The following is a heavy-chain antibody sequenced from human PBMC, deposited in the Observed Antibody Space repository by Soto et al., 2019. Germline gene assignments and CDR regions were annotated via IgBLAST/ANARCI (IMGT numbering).Heavy chain of an antibody. V-gene: IGHV1-18*01. CDR3: ARVFANYDSSGYYAPGWFDP. D-gene: IGHD3-22*01. CDR1: GYTFTSYG. Sequence: ASVKVSFKASGYTFTSYGISWVRPAPGQGLEWMGWISAYNGNTNYAQKLQGRVTMTTDTSTSSAYMELRSLRSDDTAVYYCARVFANYDSSGYYAPGWFDPWGQGTLVTVSS. CDR2: ISAYNGNT. J-gene: IGHJ5*02.